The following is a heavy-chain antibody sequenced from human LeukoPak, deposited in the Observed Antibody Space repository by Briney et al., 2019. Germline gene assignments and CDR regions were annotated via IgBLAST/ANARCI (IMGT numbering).Heavy chain of an antibody. CDR1: GVTFSSYV. Sequence: GGSLRLSCEASGVTFSSYVMSWVRQAPGKGPEWVSGISGSGGGTYYADSVKGRFAISRDNSKNTLYLQMNSLRAEDTAVYYCAKDGYCSSTSCLDYWGQGTLVTVSS. J-gene: IGHJ4*02. CDR3: AKDGYCSSTSCLDY. V-gene: IGHV3-23*01. CDR2: ISGSGGGT. D-gene: IGHD2-2*03.